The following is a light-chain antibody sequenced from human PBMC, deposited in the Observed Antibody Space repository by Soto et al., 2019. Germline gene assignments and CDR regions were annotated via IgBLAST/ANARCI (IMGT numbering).Light chain of an antibody. V-gene: IGKV1-33*01. CDR3: QQYENLPT. CDR2: DAS. J-gene: IGKJ5*01. CDR1: QNINNY. Sequence: DIQITQCHSSLSASVGGRVTSTFQASQNINNYLNWYQQKPGRAPKLLIYDASNLEAGVPSRFRGSGSGTDFTFTISRLQPKDIATNYCQQYENLPTYGQGTRLEIK.